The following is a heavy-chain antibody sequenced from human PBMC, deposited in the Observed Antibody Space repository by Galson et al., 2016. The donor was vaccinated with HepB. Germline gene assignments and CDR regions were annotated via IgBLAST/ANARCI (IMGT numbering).Heavy chain of an antibody. D-gene: IGHD5-18*01. CDR2: ISSSSSYI. Sequence: SLRLSCAASGFTFSSFGMHWVRQPPGKGLEWVSSISSSSSYIYYADSVKGRFTISRDNAKNSLYLQMNSLRAEDMAVYYCAKSGKHLWSIDYWGQGALVTVSS. J-gene: IGHJ4*02. CDR1: GFTFSSFG. V-gene: IGHV3-21*04. CDR3: AKSGKHLWSIDY.